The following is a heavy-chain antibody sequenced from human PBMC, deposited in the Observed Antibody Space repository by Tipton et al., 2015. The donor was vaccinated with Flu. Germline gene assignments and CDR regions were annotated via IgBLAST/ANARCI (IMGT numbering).Heavy chain of an antibody. CDR3: ARQKGGISSGYYYYFDY. Sequence: TLSLTCTVSGDSISSSSNYWGWIRQPPGEGLEWIGSIYYSGSTYYNPSLESRVTISLDTSKKQFSLKLSSVTAADTAVYYCARQKGGISSGYYYYFDYWGQGTLVTVSS. J-gene: IGHJ4*02. V-gene: IGHV4-39*07. CDR1: GDSISSSSNY. D-gene: IGHD3-22*01. CDR2: IYYSGST.